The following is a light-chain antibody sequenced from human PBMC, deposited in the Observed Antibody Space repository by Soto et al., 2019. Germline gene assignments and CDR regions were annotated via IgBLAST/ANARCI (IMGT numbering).Light chain of an antibody. CDR2: DAS. CDR3: QHMRT. J-gene: IGKJ1*01. Sequence: DIQMTQSPSTLSASIGDRVTITCRASQNINNWIAWYQQKPGKAPKFLIYDASTLEGGVPSRFSGSGFGTEFSLTISSLQPDDFGSYYCQHMRTFGQGTKVDIK. V-gene: IGKV1-5*01. CDR1: QNINNW.